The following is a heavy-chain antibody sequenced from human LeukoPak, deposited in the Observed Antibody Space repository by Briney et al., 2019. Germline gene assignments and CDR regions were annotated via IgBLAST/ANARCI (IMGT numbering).Heavy chain of an antibody. Sequence: SETLSLTFTASGGSISSYYWGWVRQPPGKGLEWIGYIYYSGSTNYNPSLKSRVTISVDTSKTQFSLKLSSVTAAVTAVYYCERQSVVAATVFDYWGQGTLVTVSS. V-gene: IGHV4-59*08. CDR1: GGSISSYY. J-gene: IGHJ4*02. CDR2: IYYSGST. D-gene: IGHD2-15*01. CDR3: ERQSVVAATVFDY.